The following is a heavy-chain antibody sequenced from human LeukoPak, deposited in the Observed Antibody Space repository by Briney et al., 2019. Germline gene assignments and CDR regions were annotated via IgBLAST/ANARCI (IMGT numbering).Heavy chain of an antibody. CDR3: AKDGGEYYDILTGYYPRLYYMDV. D-gene: IGHD3-9*01. Sequence: GGSLRLSCAASGFTFSSYAMSWVRQAPGKGLEWVSPISGSGGSTYYADSVKGRFTISRDNSKNTLYLQMNSLRAEDTAVHYCAKDGGEYYDILTGYYPRLYYMDVWGKGTTVTISS. CDR1: GFTFSSYA. CDR2: ISGSGGST. J-gene: IGHJ6*03. V-gene: IGHV3-23*01.